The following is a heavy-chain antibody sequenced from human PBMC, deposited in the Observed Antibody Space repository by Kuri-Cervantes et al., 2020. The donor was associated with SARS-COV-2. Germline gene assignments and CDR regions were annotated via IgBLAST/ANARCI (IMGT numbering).Heavy chain of an antibody. CDR3: ARDPVPRYCSSTSCYWGKLSWFDP. D-gene: IGHD2-2*01. J-gene: IGHJ5*02. CDR2: IRSKANSYAT. Sequence: GGSLRLSCAASGFTLSGSAMHWVRQASGKGLEWVGRIRSKANSYATAYAASVKGRFTISRDDSKNTAYLQMNSLRAEDTAVYYCARDPVPRYCSSTSCYWGKLSWFDPWGQGTLVTDSS. V-gene: IGHV3-73*01. CDR1: GFTLSGSA.